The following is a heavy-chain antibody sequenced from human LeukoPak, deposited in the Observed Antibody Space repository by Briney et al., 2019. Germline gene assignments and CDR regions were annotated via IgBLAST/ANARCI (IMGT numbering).Heavy chain of an antibody. D-gene: IGHD3-3*01. CDR1: GGSFSGYY. CDR3: ARGRFLEWLLPFDY. J-gene: IGHJ4*02. Sequence: SETLSLTCAVYGGSFSGYYWSWIRQPPGKGLEWIGEINHSGSTNYNPSLKSRVTISVDTSKNQFSLKLSSVTAADPAVYYCARGRFLEWLLPFDYWGQGTLVTVSS. V-gene: IGHV4-34*01. CDR2: INHSGST.